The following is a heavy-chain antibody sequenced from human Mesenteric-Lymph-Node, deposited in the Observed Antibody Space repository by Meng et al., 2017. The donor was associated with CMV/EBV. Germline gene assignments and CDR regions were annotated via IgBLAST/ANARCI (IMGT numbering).Heavy chain of an antibody. J-gene: IGHJ3*02. V-gene: IGHV4-34*01. CDR2: INHSGST. CDR3: ARGQGFSWSDTFDI. D-gene: IGHD6-13*01. CDR1: GGSFSGYY. Sequence: SETLSLTCAVYGGSFSGYYWSWIRQPPGKGLEWIGEINHSGSTNYNPSLKSRVTISVDTSKNQFSLKLSSVTAADTAVYYCARGQGFSWSDTFDIWGQGTMVTVSS.